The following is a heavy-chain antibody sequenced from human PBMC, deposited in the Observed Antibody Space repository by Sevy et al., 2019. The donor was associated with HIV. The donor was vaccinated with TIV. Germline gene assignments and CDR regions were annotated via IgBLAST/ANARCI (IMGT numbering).Heavy chain of an antibody. D-gene: IGHD1-26*01. J-gene: IGHJ4*02. CDR3: AGENAWGRCYS. V-gene: IGHV4-59*11. CDR1: DGSITSLY. CDR2: IYYNGHI. Sequence: SETLSLTCTVSDGSITSLYWNWIRQPPGKGLEWIANIYYNGHINYNPSLKSRVTLSLDTSKNKFSLRLGSVTAADTAMYYCAGENAWGRCYSWGQGTLVTVSS.